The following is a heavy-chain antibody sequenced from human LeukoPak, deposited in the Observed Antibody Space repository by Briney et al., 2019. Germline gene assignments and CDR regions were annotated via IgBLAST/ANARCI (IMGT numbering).Heavy chain of an antibody. Sequence: GGSLRLSCAASGFTVSSNYMSWVRQAPGKGLEWVSAISGSGGSTYYADSVKGRFTISRDNSKNTLYLQMNSLRAEDTAVYYCAKDARGSSWLNWFDPWGQGTLVTVSS. CDR3: AKDARGSSWLNWFDP. V-gene: IGHV3-23*01. CDR1: GFTVSSNY. CDR2: ISGSGGST. J-gene: IGHJ5*02. D-gene: IGHD6-13*01.